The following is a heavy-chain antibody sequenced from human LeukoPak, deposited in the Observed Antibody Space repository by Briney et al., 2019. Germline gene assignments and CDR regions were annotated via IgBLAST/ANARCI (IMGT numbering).Heavy chain of an antibody. V-gene: IGHV3-23*01. J-gene: IGHJ4*02. Sequence: GGSLRLSCGASGFTFNNYAMNWVRQAPGKGLEWVSTISGSGDSTFYADSVKGRFTISRDNSKNMLYLQMNSLRAEDTAVYYCAKWKYSNSGIDDYWGQGTLVTVSS. CDR1: GFTFNNYA. CDR2: ISGSGDST. CDR3: AKWKYSNSGIDDY. D-gene: IGHD6-6*01.